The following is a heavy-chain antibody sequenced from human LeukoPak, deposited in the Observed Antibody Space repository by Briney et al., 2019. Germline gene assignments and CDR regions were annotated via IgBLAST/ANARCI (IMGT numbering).Heavy chain of an antibody. CDR1: GGTFSSYA. Sequence: GAPVKVSCKASGGTFSSYAISWVRQAPGQGLEWMGGIIPIFGTANYAQKFQGRVTITADESTSTAYMELSSLRSEDTAVYYCARDLGRKGFDYWGQGTLVTVSS. J-gene: IGHJ4*02. V-gene: IGHV1-69*01. CDR3: ARDLGRKGFDY. CDR2: IIPIFGTA.